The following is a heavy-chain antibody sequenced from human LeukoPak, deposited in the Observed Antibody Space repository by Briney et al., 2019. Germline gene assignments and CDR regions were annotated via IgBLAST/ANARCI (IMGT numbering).Heavy chain of an antibody. Sequence: GASVTVSCKASGGTFSSYAISWVRQAPGQGLEWMGGIIPIFGTANYAQKFQGRVTITTDESTSTAYMELSSLRSEDTAVYYCARGSVAGTLWSFDYWGQGTLVTVSS. V-gene: IGHV1-69*05. CDR2: IIPIFGTA. CDR1: GGTFSSYA. J-gene: IGHJ4*02. D-gene: IGHD6-19*01. CDR3: ARGSVAGTLWSFDY.